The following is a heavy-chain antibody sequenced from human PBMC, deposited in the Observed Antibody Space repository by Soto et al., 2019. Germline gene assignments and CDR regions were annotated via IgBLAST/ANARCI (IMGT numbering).Heavy chain of an antibody. D-gene: IGHD6-6*01. CDR3: ARNRYSSSSGLDY. J-gene: IGHJ4*02. Sequence: GGSLRLSCAASGFTFSSYSMNWVRQAPGKGLEWVSSISSSSSYIYYADSVKGRFTISRDNAKNSLYLQMNSLRAEDTAVYYCARNRYSSSSGLDYWGQGTLVTVSS. CDR1: GFTFSSYS. V-gene: IGHV3-21*01. CDR2: ISSSSSYI.